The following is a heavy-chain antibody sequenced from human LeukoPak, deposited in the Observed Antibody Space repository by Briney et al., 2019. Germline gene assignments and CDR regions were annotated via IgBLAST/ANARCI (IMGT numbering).Heavy chain of an antibody. CDR2: INSDGTNT. CDR3: VYSGNYRFDY. Sequence: GGSLRLSCAASGFTFSSHWMHWVRQAPGKGLVWVSHINSDGTNTNSADSVKGRFTISRDRDNAKHTLYLQMNRLRVENAATYYCVYSGNYRFDYWGQGTLVTVSS. D-gene: IGHD1-26*01. CDR1: GFTFSSHW. V-gene: IGHV3-74*01. J-gene: IGHJ4*02.